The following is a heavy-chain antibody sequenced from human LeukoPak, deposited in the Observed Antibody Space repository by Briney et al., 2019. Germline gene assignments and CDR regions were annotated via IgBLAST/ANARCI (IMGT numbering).Heavy chain of an antibody. CDR2: INSSGSYT. V-gene: IGHV3-11*05. D-gene: IGHD3-10*01. J-gene: IGHJ4*02. Sequence: GGSLRLSCAASGFIFSDYYMSWIRQAPGKGLEWLSYINSSGSYTTYADSVKGRFTISRDSAKNSLYLQMNSLRAEDTAVYYCEREHYYGSGSYRDFFVDSWGQGTLVTVSS. CDR3: EREHYYGSGSYRDFFVDS. CDR1: GFIFSDYY.